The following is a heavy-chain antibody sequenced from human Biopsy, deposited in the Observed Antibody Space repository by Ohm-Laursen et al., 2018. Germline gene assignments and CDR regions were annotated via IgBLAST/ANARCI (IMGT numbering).Heavy chain of an antibody. J-gene: IGHJ1*01. CDR3: AGGEDYLHH. V-gene: IGHV3-21*01. CDR2: ISASGNHI. CDR1: GFSFSGFS. Sequence: GSLRLSCTASGFSFSGFSMNWVRQAPGKGLEWVSSISASGNHIYYTDSVKGRFTVSRDNGKNSVYLQMNSLRVEDTAVYFCAGGEDYLHHWGQGTLVTVSA.